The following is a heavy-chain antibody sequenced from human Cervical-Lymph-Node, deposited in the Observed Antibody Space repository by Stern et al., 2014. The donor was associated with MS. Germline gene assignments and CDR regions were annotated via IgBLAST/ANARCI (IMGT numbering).Heavy chain of an antibody. J-gene: IGHJ6*02. V-gene: IGHV3-21*02. CDR2: ISSTSSDI. CDR1: GFIFRSYN. D-gene: IGHD4-17*01. Sequence: EVQLVESGGGLVKPGGSLSLSCAASGFIFRSYNMNWVRQAPGKGLEWVSSISSTSSDIYYADSVKGRFPISRDNAKNSLYLQMNSLRAEDTAVYYCARDLYGDYVRFYYYGMDVWGQGTTVTVSS. CDR3: ARDLYGDYVRFYYYGMDV.